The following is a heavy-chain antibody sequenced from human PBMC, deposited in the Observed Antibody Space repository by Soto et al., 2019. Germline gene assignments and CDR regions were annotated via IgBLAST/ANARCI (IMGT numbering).Heavy chain of an antibody. D-gene: IGHD2-8*01. CDR2: ISYDGSNK. J-gene: IGHJ6*02. CDR3: AKDLRVYSGYYYYGMDV. V-gene: IGHV3-30*18. CDR1: GFTFSSYG. Sequence: QVQLVESGGGVVQPGRSLRLSCAASGFTFSSYGMHWVRQAPGKGLEWVAVISYDGSNKYYADSVKGRFTISRDNSKNTLYLQMNSLRAEDTAVYCCAKDLRVYSGYYYYGMDVWGQGTTVTVSS.